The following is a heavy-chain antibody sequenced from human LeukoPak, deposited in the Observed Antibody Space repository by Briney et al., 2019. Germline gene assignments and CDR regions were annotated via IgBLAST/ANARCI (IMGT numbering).Heavy chain of an antibody. CDR1: ADSFSSHY. D-gene: IGHD4-17*01. J-gene: IGHJ3*02. CDR2: ISYIGST. CDR3: ARDLVTVTKGFDI. V-gene: IGHV4-59*11. Sequence: SETLSLTCAVSADSFSSHYWTWIRQPPGKGLEWIGYISYIGSTNYNPSLKSRVTISIDTSKNQFSLKLSSVTAADTAVSYCARDLVTVTKGFDIWGQGTMVSVSS.